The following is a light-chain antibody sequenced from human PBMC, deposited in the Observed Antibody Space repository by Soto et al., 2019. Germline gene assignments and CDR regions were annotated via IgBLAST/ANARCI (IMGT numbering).Light chain of an antibody. J-gene: IGKJ1*01. CDR2: GAS. CDR1: QCIGSRY. Sequence: ENVLTQSPGTLSLTPGERVTLSCRASQCIGSRYFSWYQQKPGQAPRLLIYGASSRASGVADRFSGSASGTYSTSIISILAPEDFAVYYCQHDGSSSWTFGLGTTVEI. V-gene: IGKV3-20*01. CDR3: QHDGSSSWT.